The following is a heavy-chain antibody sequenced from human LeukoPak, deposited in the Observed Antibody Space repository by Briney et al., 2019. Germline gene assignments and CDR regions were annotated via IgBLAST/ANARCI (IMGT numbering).Heavy chain of an antibody. CDR3: ARQAKDTSGSYWVDY. CDR2: IYPGDSDT. D-gene: IGHD3-10*01. Sequence: GESLKISCKGSGYSFTSYWIGWVRQMPGKGLEWMGIIYPGDSDTRYSPSFQGQITISADKSISTAYLQWSSLRASDTAIYYCARQAKDTSGSYWVDYWGQGTLDTVSS. J-gene: IGHJ4*02. CDR1: GYSFTSYW. V-gene: IGHV5-51*01.